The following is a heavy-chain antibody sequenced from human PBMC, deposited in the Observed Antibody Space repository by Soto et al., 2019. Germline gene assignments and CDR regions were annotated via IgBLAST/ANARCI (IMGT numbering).Heavy chain of an antibody. D-gene: IGHD4-17*01. CDR1: GDSVSSFGSY. CDR3: AKEGDYDDHSFDR. V-gene: IGHV4-31*03. CDR2: IYYSELT. Sequence: SETLSLTCIVSGDSVSSFGSYWTWIRQRPGKGLEWIGYIYYSELTDYNPSLKSRVAISLETSRNQFSLQLTSVTVADTAVYYCAKEGDYDDHSFDRWGQGTMVTVSS. J-gene: IGHJ4*02.